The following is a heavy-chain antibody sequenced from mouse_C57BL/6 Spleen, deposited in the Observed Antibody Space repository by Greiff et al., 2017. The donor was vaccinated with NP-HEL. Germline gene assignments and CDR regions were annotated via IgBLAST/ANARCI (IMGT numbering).Heavy chain of an antibody. CDR2: IDPETGGT. CDR3: TNFYYDYDDYAMDY. Sequence: QVQLQQSGAELVRPGASVTLSCKASGYTFTDYEMHWVKQTPVHGLEWIGAIDPETGGTAYNQKFKGKAILTADKSSSTAYMELRSLTSEDSAVYYCTNFYYDYDDYAMDYWGQGTSVTVSS. CDR1: GYTFTDYE. V-gene: IGHV1-15*01. D-gene: IGHD2-4*01. J-gene: IGHJ4*01.